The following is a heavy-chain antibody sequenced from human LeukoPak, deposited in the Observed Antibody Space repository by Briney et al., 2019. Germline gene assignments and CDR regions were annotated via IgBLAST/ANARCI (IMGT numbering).Heavy chain of an antibody. CDR2: IKSTGDGGTA. V-gene: IGHV3-15*01. CDR3: TTAKTRLDAFDL. CDR1: GFPFSSYW. D-gene: IGHD5-12*01. J-gene: IGHJ3*01. Sequence: PGGSLRLSCVASGFPFSSYWMTWVRQAPGKGLEWVGRIKSTGDGGTADNAAPVKGRFTISRDDSRNTLYLQMNSLKTEDTAVYYCTTAKTRLDAFDLWGQGTMVTVSS.